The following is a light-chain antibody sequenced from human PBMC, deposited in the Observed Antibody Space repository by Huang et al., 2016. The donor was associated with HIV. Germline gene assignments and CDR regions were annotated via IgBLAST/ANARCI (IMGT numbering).Light chain of an antibody. J-gene: IGKJ2*01. CDR3: QQYFSTPPYT. Sequence: DIVMTQSPDSLAVSLGERATINCKSSQSVLYSSDNKNYLAWYQQKPGQPPKLLIYWGSTRESGVPDRFSGSGSGTDFTLTISSLQAEDVALYYCQQYFSTPPYTFGQGTKLEIK. CDR1: QSVLYSSDNKNY. V-gene: IGKV4-1*01. CDR2: WGS.